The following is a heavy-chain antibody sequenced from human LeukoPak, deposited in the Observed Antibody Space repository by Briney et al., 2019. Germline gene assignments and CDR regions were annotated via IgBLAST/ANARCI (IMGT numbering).Heavy chain of an antibody. V-gene: IGHV1-46*01. J-gene: IGHJ4*02. Sequence: ASVKVSCKTSGYTFTSYYMHWVRLAPGQGLEWMGMINPSGGSTNYSQKFQGRVTMTRDTSTRTVYMELSSLRSEDTAVYYCARGNYYVLDYWGQGTLVTVSS. CDR1: GYTFTSYY. CDR3: ARGNYYVLDY. CDR2: INPSGGST. D-gene: IGHD3-10*02.